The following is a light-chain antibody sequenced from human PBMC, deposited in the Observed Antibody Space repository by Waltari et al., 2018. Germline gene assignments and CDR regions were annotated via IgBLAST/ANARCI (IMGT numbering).Light chain of an antibody. CDR1: SSDVGSYNL. Sequence: QSALTQPASVSGSPGQSITISCTGTSSDVGSYNLVSWYQQHPGKAPKLMIYEGNKRPSGVSNRFSGSKSGNTASLTISGLQAEDEADYYCCSYAGSSTFAFGGGTKLTVL. V-gene: IGLV2-23*03. CDR3: CSYAGSSTFA. J-gene: IGLJ2*01. CDR2: EGN.